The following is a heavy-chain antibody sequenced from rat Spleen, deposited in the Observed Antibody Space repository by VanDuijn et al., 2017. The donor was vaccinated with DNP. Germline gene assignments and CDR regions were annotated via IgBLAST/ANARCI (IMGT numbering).Heavy chain of an antibody. Sequence: EVQLVESGGGLVQPGRSLKLSCAASGFTFSDYYMAWVRQAPTKGLEWVTYISYDGGSSDYGDSVKGRFTISRDNAKSSLYLQMNSLKSEDTATYYCARQPALDYWGQGVMVTVSS. J-gene: IGHJ2*01. CDR3: ARQPALDY. CDR1: GFTFSDYY. CDR2: ISYDGGSS. V-gene: IGHV5-22*01.